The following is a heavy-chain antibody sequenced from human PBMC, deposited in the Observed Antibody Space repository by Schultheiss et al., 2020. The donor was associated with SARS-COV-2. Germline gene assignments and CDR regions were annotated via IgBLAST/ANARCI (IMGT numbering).Heavy chain of an antibody. D-gene: IGHD1-1*01. CDR3: TRDPNDLAYFSPSLQEGYYFDY. CDR1: GFTFGDYA. J-gene: IGHJ4*02. Sequence: GGSLRLSCITSGFTFGDYAMSWFRQAPGEGLEWVGFIRSIAYGATTEYAASVKGRFTISRDDSKSIAFLHMNSLKTEDTAVYYCTRDPNDLAYFSPSLQEGYYFDYWGQGTLVTVSS. V-gene: IGHV3-49*03. CDR2: IRSIAYGATT.